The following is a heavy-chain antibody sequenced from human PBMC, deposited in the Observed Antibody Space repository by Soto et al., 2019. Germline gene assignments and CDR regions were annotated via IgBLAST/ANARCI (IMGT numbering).Heavy chain of an antibody. J-gene: IGHJ6*02. CDR3: VRSVPAATWHYSVMDV. V-gene: IGHV4-4*02. D-gene: IGHD2-2*01. CDR1: GDSVRSSSC. CDR2: ISHSGTF. Sequence: SETWSLTCAVSGDSVRSSSCWSWVRQAPGKGLGWIGEISHSGTFNYNPSLASRVSVSVDKTRNQLSLKLNSVTAADTAVYYCVRSVPAATWHYSVMDVWGQGTTV.